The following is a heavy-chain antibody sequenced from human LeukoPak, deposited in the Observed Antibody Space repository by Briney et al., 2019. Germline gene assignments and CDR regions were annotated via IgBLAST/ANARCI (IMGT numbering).Heavy chain of an antibody. V-gene: IGHV4-31*03. CDR1: GDSISTGGYY. CDR2: IYYSGST. J-gene: IGHJ4*02. Sequence: SQTLSLTCTVSGDSISTGGYYWAWIRQHRERGLEWIGYIYYSGSTHYNPSLQSRVTISVDTSKNQFSLKLTSVTAADTAVYYCARAEGQQLVKSFDYWGQGTLVTVSS. CDR3: ARAEGQQLVKSFDY. D-gene: IGHD6-13*01.